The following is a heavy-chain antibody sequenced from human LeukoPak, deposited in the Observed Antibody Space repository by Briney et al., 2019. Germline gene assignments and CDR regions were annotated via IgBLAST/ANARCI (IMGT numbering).Heavy chain of an antibody. J-gene: IGHJ4*02. CDR1: GFTVSSSH. CDR2: IYSGGET. Sequence: GGSLRLSCAASGFTVSSSHMTWVRQAEGGGLEWVSFIYSGGETSYADSVKGRFTISRDNSKNTLYLQMNSLRAEDTAVYYCARVHSYVFENWGQGALVTVSS. D-gene: IGHD5-18*01. V-gene: IGHV3-53*01. CDR3: ARVHSYVFEN.